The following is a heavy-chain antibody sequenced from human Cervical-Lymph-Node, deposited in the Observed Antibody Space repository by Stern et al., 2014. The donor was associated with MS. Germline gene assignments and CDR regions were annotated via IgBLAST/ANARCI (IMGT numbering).Heavy chain of an antibody. Sequence: VQLMQSGGTLVQPWGSLRLSCAVSGSTVNSNYMTWVRQAPGKGLEWVSIFYSGISTYYAESVKGRFSFSIDNSKNTLYLQMNNLRVEDTAMYYCTREMAARRLDPWGQGTLVIVSA. CDR2: FYSGIST. D-gene: IGHD5-24*01. V-gene: IGHV3-66*01. CDR3: TREMAARRLDP. J-gene: IGHJ5*02. CDR1: GSTVNSNY.